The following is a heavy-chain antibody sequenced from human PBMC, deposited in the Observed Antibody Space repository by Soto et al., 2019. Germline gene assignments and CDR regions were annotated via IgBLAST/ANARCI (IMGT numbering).Heavy chain of an antibody. CDR1: EFTFSSYG. V-gene: IGHV3-33*01. D-gene: IGHD2-2*01. Sequence: GGSLRLSCAASEFTFSSYGMHWVRQAPGKGLEWVAVIWYDGSNKYYADSVKGRFTISRDNSKNTLYLQMNSLRAEDAAVYYCARGGGVVPAATTDAFDIWGKGTMVTVSS. CDR2: IWYDGSNK. J-gene: IGHJ3*02. CDR3: ARGGGVVPAATTDAFDI.